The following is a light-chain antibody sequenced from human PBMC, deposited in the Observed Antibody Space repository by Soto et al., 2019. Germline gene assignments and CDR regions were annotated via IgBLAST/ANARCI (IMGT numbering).Light chain of an antibody. CDR2: EVS. CDR1: SSDVGGYNY. Sequence: QSVLTQPPSASGSPGQSVTISCTGTSSDVGGYNYVTWYQQHPGKAPKLMIYEVSKRPSGVPERFSGSKSGNTASLTVSGLQAEDEADYYCSSYAGITVVFGGGTKLTVL. J-gene: IGLJ2*01. V-gene: IGLV2-8*01. CDR3: SSYAGITVV.